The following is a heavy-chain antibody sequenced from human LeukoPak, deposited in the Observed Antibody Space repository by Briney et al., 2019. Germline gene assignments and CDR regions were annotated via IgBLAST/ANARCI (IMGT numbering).Heavy chain of an antibody. J-gene: IGHJ4*02. CDR3: VRVNDYGDRNLYYFGY. CDR1: GFIFSNYG. V-gene: IGHV3-64D*06. Sequence: QPGGSLRLSCSASGFIFSNYGMYWVRQAPGKGLEFVSAISSDGDNTFYADSVKGRFTISRDNSKNTLYLQTSILRGEDTAVYYCVRVNDYGDRNLYYFGYWGQGTLVNVSS. D-gene: IGHD4-17*01. CDR2: ISSDGDNT.